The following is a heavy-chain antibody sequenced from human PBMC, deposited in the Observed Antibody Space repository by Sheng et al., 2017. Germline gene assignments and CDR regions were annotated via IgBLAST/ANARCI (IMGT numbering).Heavy chain of an antibody. V-gene: IGHV3-15*01. D-gene: IGHD3-9*01. CDR1: GFTFRNAW. Sequence: DVLLVESGGGLVKPGGSLRLSCVGSGFTFRNAWMGWVRQAPGKGLEWVGHIKTNSEGGTTDYSAPVNGRISISRDDSKNTLFLQLNSLKTEDTAAYYCVREEDFDYHDYYFDHWGPGTLVTVSS. J-gene: IGHJ4*02. CDR3: VREEDFDYHDYYFDH. CDR2: IKTNSEGGTT.